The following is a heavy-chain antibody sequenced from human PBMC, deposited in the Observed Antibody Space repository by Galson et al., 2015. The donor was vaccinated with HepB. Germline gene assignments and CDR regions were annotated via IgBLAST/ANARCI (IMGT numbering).Heavy chain of an antibody. CDR3: ATGESPYDFWSGSMRGWFDP. Sequence: SVKVSCKASGGTFSGYVISWVRQAPGQGLEWMGGIIPIFGTTNYAQKFQGRVTTSADRSTNTVYMELSSLRSDDTAVYYCATGESPYDFWSGSMRGWFDPWGQGTLVTVSS. V-gene: IGHV1-69*06. D-gene: IGHD3-3*01. CDR1: GGTFSGYV. J-gene: IGHJ5*02. CDR2: IIPIFGTT.